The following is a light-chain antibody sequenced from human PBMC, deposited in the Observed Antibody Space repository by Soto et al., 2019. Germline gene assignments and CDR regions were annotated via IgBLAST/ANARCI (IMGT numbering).Light chain of an antibody. Sequence: DIQMTQSPSSLSASVGDRVTITCRASQSISFYLNWYQQKPGKAPNLLIYAASSLQSGVPSRFSGSGSGTDFTLTISSLQPEDFATYYCQQSYNTPRTFGQGTKLEIK. CDR3: QQSYNTPRT. CDR1: QSISFY. CDR2: AAS. V-gene: IGKV1-39*01. J-gene: IGKJ2*01.